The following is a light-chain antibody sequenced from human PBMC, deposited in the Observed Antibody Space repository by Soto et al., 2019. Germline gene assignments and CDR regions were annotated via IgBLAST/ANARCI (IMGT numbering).Light chain of an antibody. J-gene: IGKJ1*01. Sequence: DIVMTQTPLSSPVTLGQAASISCSSSQSLLHSDGNTYLSWFQQRPGQPPRLLIYKVSDRFSGVPDRFSGSGAGTDLTLTISRVEAEDVGIYYCMQATQSHWTFGKRTKVDI. CDR2: KVS. V-gene: IGKV2-24*01. CDR1: QSLLHSDGNTY. CDR3: MQATQSHWT.